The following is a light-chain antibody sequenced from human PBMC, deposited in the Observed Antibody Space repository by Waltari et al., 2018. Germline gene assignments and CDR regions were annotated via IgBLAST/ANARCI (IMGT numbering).Light chain of an antibody. V-gene: IGLV1-44*01. CDR3: QAWDSSAAV. Sequence: QSTLTQPPPASATPGQPVFISCSGGNSGVEQHSVNWYQRLPGTAPKLLIFANDQRPSGVSDRFSASNSGSTATLTISGAQSMDEAEYFCQAWDSSAAVFGGGTKLTVL. CDR1: NSGVEQHS. CDR2: AND. J-gene: IGLJ2*01.